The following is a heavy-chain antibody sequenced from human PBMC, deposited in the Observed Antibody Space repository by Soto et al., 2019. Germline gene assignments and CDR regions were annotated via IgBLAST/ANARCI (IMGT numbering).Heavy chain of an antibody. D-gene: IGHD4-17*01. J-gene: IGHJ1*01. CDR1: GFTFSSYA. CDR2: ISGSGSST. Sequence: GGSLRLSCAASGFTFSSYAMSWVRQAPGKGLEWVSAISGSGSSTYYADSVKGRFTISRDNSKNTLYLQMNSLRPEDTAVYYCANSVRVYVDPAEYFQHWGQGTLVTVSS. V-gene: IGHV3-23*01. CDR3: ANSVRVYVDPAEYFQH.